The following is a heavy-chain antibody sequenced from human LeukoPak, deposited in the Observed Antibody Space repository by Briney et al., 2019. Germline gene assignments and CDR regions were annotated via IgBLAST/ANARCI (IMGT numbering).Heavy chain of an antibody. CDR3: ARGTGNYYGY. J-gene: IGHJ4*02. CDR2: IKSDGSST. Sequence: GGSLRLSYAASGFTFSDYWMHWVRRAPGKGLVWGSRIKSDGSSTSYADSVKGRFTITRDSAKNTLYLQMNSLRAEDTAVYYCARGTGNYYGYWGQGTLVTVSS. D-gene: IGHD3/OR15-3a*01. V-gene: IGHV3-74*01. CDR1: GFTFSDYW.